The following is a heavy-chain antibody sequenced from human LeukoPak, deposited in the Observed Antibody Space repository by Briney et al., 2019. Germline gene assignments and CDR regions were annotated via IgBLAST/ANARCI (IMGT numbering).Heavy chain of an antibody. Sequence: SETLSLTRSVSGGSISSIHYYWGWIRQPQGKGPEWIGSIYDTGSTYYKASLKSRVTISLDTSKNQFSLRLSSVTAADTAVYYCARQNHDIGTNWFDPWGQGTLVTVSS. CDR3: ARQNHDIGTNWFDP. CDR1: GGSISSIHYY. J-gene: IGHJ5*02. D-gene: IGHD3-9*01. V-gene: IGHV4-39*07. CDR2: IYDTGST.